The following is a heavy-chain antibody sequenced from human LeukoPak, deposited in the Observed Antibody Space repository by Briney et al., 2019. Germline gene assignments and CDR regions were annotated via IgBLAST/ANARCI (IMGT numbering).Heavy chain of an antibody. V-gene: IGHV3-66*02. J-gene: IGHJ4*02. D-gene: IGHD1-26*01. Sequence: GGSLRLSCAASEFTINNNFMNWVRQAPGKGLEWVSVIYSGGNTYYADSVKGRFTISRDNSKNTLYLQMNSLRAEDTAIYYCARSWDARLNFDYWGQGTLVTVSS. CDR3: ARSWDARLNFDY. CDR2: IYSGGNT. CDR1: EFTINNNF.